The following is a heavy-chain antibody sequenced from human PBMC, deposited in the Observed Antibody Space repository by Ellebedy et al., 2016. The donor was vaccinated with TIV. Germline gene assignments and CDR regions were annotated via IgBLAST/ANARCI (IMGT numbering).Heavy chain of an antibody. J-gene: IGHJ4*02. V-gene: IGHV3-23*01. Sequence: GGSLRLSCAASGFTFSNYAMTWVRQAPGKGLEWVSTISGSGGGAYYADSVKGRFTISRDNSKNTLYLQMNSLRADDAAVHYCAKVYGSGFDYWGQGILVTVSS. CDR1: GFTFSNYA. D-gene: IGHD3-10*01. CDR2: ISGSGGGA. CDR3: AKVYGSGFDY.